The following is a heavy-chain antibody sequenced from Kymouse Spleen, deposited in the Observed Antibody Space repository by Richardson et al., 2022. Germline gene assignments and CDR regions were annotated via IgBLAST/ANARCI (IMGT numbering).Heavy chain of an antibody. J-gene: IGHJ4*02. CDR2: INHSGST. D-gene: IGHD5-12*01. CDR3: ARGGWLRFFDY. V-gene: IGHV4-34*01. Sequence: QVQLQQWGAGLLKPSETLSLTCAVYGGSFSGYYWSWIRQPPGKGLEWIGEINHSGSTNYNPSLKSRVTISVDTSKNQFSLKLSSVTAADTAVYYCARGGWLRFFDYWGQGTLVTVSS. CDR1: GGSFSGYY.